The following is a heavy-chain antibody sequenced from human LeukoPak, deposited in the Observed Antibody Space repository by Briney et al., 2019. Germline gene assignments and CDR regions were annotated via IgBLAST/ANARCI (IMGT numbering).Heavy chain of an antibody. J-gene: IGHJ5*02. CDR2: ISSSSSYI. CDR1: GFTFSSYS. CDR3: ARDRGTTVTTGNWFDP. V-gene: IGHV3-21*01. D-gene: IGHD4-17*01. Sequence: GGSLRLSCAASGFTFSSYSMNWVRQAPGKGLEWVSSISSSSSYIYYADSVKGRFTISRDNAKNSLYLQMNSLRAEDTAVYYCARDRGTTVTTGNWFDPWGQGTLVTVSS.